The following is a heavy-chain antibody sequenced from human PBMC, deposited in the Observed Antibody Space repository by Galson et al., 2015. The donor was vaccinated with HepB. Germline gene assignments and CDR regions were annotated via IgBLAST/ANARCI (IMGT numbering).Heavy chain of an antibody. CDR3: ARDSRQLFSAFDI. D-gene: IGHD6-13*01. CDR1: GYTFTSYA. Sequence: SVKVSCKASGYTFTSYAMHWVRQAPGQRLEWMGWINAGNGNTKYSQKFQGRVTITRDTSASTAYMELSSLRSEDTAVYYCARDSRQLFSAFDIWGQGTMVTVSS. CDR2: INAGNGNT. V-gene: IGHV1-3*01. J-gene: IGHJ3*02.